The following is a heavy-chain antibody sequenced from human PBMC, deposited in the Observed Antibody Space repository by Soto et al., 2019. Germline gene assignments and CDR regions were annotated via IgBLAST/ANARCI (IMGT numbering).Heavy chain of an antibody. CDR3: ARGSLGYCSSTSSYTVYYYYGMDV. CDR1: GYSFTSYW. V-gene: IGHV5-51*01. Sequence: GESLKISCKGSGYSFTSYWIGWVRQMPGKGLEWMGIIYPGDSDTRYSPSFQGQVTISADKSISTAYLQWSSLKASDTAMYYCARGSLGYCSSTSSYTVYYYYGMDVWGQGTTLTFTS. J-gene: IGHJ6*02. CDR2: IYPGDSDT. D-gene: IGHD2-2*02.